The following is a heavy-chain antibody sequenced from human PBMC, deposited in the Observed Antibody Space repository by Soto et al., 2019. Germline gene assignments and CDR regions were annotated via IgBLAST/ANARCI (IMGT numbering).Heavy chain of an antibody. Sequence: QAQLVESGGGVVQPGESLRISCEVSGFTFSAYGMHWVRQAPGKGLEWVAAISHDGTNKNYGDSVKGRFTISRDNSKKTLYLQMNSLRPEDTALYYCAKDEYYYSRSGYYIYDSWGQGTLVTVSS. J-gene: IGHJ4*02. CDR1: GFTFSAYG. V-gene: IGHV3-30*18. D-gene: IGHD3-22*01. CDR3: AKDEYYYSRSGYYIYDS. CDR2: ISHDGTNK.